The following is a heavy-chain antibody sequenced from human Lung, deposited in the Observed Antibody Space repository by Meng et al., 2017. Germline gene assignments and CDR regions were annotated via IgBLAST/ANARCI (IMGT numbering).Heavy chain of an antibody. D-gene: IGHD6-13*01. CDR2: IDPKSGDT. CDR3: ARDEDISAAGKLFGDY. V-gene: IGHV1-2*06. CDR1: GYHFPDYW. J-gene: IGHJ4*02. Sequence: QLPLVTSGAAVQTPGTSAKVSCKPFGYHFPDYWIHWVRRAPGQDLAWMGRIDPKSGDTHYAQRFQGTVNMTGDTSISTAYMELSGLRSDDTAMYYCARDEDISAAGKLFGDYWGQGTLVTVSS.